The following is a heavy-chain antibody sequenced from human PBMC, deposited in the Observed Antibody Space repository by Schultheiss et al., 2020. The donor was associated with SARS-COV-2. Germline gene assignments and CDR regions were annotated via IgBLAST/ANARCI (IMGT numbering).Heavy chain of an antibody. CDR3: AKDRGYCSGGSCYSGHYYYYGMDV. CDR1: GFTFSSYG. Sequence: GGSLRLSCAASGFTFSSYGMHWVRKAPGKGLEWVAVISYDGSNKYYADSVKGRFTISRDNSKNTLYLQMNSLRAEDTAVYYCAKDRGYCSGGSCYSGHYYYYGMDVWGQGTTVTVSS. J-gene: IGHJ6*02. V-gene: IGHV3-30*18. CDR2: ISYDGSNK. D-gene: IGHD2-15*01.